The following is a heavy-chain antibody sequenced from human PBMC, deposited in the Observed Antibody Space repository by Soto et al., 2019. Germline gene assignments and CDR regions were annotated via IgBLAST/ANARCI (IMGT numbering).Heavy chain of an antibody. CDR3: ARDQLLLGMTNYYYYYGMDV. Sequence: GASVKVSCKASGGTFSSYAISWVRQAPGQGLEWMGGIIPIFGTANYAQKFQGRVTITADEPTSTAYMELSSLRSEDTAVYYCARDQLLLGMTNYYYYYGMDVWGQGTTVTVSS. CDR2: IIPIFGTA. J-gene: IGHJ6*02. D-gene: IGHD2-21*01. CDR1: GGTFSSYA. V-gene: IGHV1-69*13.